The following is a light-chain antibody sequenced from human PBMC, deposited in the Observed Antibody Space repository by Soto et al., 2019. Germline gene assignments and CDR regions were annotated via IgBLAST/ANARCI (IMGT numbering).Light chain of an antibody. J-gene: IGKJ5*01. V-gene: IGKV3-15*01. CDR3: QQYHYWPPIT. CDR2: AAS. CDR1: QSVSIN. Sequence: MTQSPATLSVSPGGRATLSCSASQSVSINLAWYQQKPGQPPSLLIFAASTRAAGVPARFSGSGSGTEFTLTISSLQSEDFAVYYCQQYHYWPPITFGQGTRLEIK.